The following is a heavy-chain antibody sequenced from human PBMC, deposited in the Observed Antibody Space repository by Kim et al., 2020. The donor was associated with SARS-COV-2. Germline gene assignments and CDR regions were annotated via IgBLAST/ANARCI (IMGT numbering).Heavy chain of an antibody. CDR1: GYTFTRYY. CDR2: INPGGGNT. Sequence: ASVKVSCKAFGYTFTRYYVHWVRQAPGQGLEWMGIINPGGGNTDYAQKFQGRVTMTRDTSTSTVYMDLSSLRSEDTAVYYCARDLGDYGMDVWGPGTTVTVSS. CDR3: ARDLGDYGMDV. V-gene: IGHV1-46*01. J-gene: IGHJ6*02.